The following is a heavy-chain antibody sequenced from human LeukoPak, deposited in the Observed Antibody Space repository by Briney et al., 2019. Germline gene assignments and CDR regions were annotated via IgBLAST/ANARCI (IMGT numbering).Heavy chain of an antibody. V-gene: IGHV4-59*01. Sequence: PSETLSLTCTVSGGSISSYYWSWIRQPPGKGLEWIGYIYYSGSTNYNPSLKSRVTISVDTSKNQFSLKLSSVTAADTAVYYCARTNLGDYYYYYMDVWGKGTTVTVSS. CDR2: IYYSGST. CDR1: GGSISSYY. J-gene: IGHJ6*03. CDR3: ARTNLGDYYYYYMDV. D-gene: IGHD3-16*01.